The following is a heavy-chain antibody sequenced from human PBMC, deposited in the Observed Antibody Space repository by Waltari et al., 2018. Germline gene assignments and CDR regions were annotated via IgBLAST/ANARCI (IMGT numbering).Heavy chain of an antibody. CDR2: INAGNGTT. V-gene: IGHV1-3*01. D-gene: IGHD3-9*01. J-gene: IGHJ4*02. Sequence: QVQLVQSGAEVKKPGASVKVSCKASGYTFTSYAMHWVRQAPGQRLEWMGWINAGNGTTKDSQKVQARVTITRDTSASTAYMELPSLRSEGTAVYYCAPDILTGYAGDYWGQGTLVTVSS. CDR3: APDILTGYAGDY. CDR1: GYTFTSYA.